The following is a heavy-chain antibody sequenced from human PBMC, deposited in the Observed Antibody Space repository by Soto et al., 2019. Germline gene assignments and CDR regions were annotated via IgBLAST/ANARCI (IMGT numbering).Heavy chain of an antibody. D-gene: IGHD2-2*03. V-gene: IGHV2-5*02. CDR1: GFSLSSSGVG. CDR3: AYMSGYCNFQNCSGSSAMDV. J-gene: IGHJ6*02. Sequence: QITLKESGPALVKPTQTLTLTCTFSGFSLSSSGVGVGWIRQSPGKALEWLALLYWDDDKWFSPPLKSRLTVTKDTSKNQVVLTMTNMAPVDTATYYCAYMSGYCNFQNCSGSSAMDVWGQGSTVTVS. CDR2: LYWDDDK.